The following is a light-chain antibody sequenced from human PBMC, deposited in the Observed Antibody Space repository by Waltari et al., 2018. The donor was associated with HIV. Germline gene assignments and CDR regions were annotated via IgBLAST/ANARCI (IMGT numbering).Light chain of an antibody. CDR2: RNK. CDR3: DAWDNRLGGRV. Sequence: QPVLTQPPSASGTPGQRVTTPCSGSRYDLGHNEVYWFQHLTGPAPKLPIYRNKQRPSGVPDRFTGSKSGTSASLAISVLRSEDEADYYCDAWDNRLGGRVFGGGTKLTVL. V-gene: IGLV1-47*01. J-gene: IGLJ3*02. CDR1: RYDLGHNE.